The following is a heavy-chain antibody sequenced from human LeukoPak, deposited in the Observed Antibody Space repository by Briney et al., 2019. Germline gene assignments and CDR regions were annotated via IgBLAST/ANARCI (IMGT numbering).Heavy chain of an antibody. CDR1: GFTFSSYW. V-gene: IGHV3-7*03. Sequence: PGGSLRLSCAASGFTFSSYWMSWVRQAPGKGLEWVANIKQDGSEKYYVDSVQGRFTISRDNAKNSLYLQMNSLRAEDMALYYCAKDVEGSALSYYFDYWGQGTLVTVSS. CDR3: AKDVEGSALSYYFDY. J-gene: IGHJ4*02. D-gene: IGHD1-1*01. CDR2: IKQDGSEK.